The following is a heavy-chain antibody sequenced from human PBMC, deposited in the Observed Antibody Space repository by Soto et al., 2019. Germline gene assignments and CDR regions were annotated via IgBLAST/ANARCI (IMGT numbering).Heavy chain of an antibody. D-gene: IGHD2-15*01. CDR3: ATFKTGYCSGGSCSGASFDY. J-gene: IGHJ4*02. Sequence: EVQLVESGGGLVKPGGFLRLSCAASGFTFSSYTMNWVRQAPGKGLEWVSSISSRSSYMDYADSVKGRFTISRDNAMNSLYLQMNSLRADDTAVYYCATFKTGYCSGGSCSGASFDYWGQGTLVTVSS. V-gene: IGHV3-21*01. CDR2: ISSRSSYM. CDR1: GFTFSSYT.